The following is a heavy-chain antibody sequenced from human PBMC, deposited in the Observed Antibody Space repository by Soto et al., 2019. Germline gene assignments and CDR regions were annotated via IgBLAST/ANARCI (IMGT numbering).Heavy chain of an antibody. CDR3: ARVRYYDFWSGDPDAFDI. V-gene: IGHV4-31*03. CDR2: IYYSGST. CDR1: GRSISSGCYY. Sequence: SETLSLTCTVSGRSISSGCYYWSWIRQHPGKGLEWIVYIYYSGSTYYNPSLKSRVTISVDTPKNQFFLKMSYVTAADTAVYYCARVRYYDFWSGDPDAFDIWGQGTMVTVSS. J-gene: IGHJ3*02. D-gene: IGHD3-3*01.